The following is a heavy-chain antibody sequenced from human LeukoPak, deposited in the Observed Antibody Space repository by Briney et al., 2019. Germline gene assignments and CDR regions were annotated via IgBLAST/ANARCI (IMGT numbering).Heavy chain of an antibody. Sequence: HSGGSLRLSCAASGFTFSSYAMSWVRQAPGKGLEWVSSIEKNAGGAYYADSVKGRFTVSRDNSKNTLYLQMSSLRVEDTALYYCAKQEGALIENWCFDHWGLGTLVTVSS. V-gene: IGHV3-23*01. CDR3: AKQEGALIENWCFDH. D-gene: IGHD1-26*01. CDR1: GFTFSSYA. J-gene: IGHJ4*02. CDR2: IEKNAGGA.